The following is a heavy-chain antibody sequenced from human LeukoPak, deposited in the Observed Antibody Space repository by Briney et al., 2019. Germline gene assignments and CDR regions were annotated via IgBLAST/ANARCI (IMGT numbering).Heavy chain of an antibody. J-gene: IGHJ6*03. Sequence: GGSLRLSCAASGFTFSSYSMNWVRQAPGKGLEWVSSISSSSSYIYYADSVKGRFTISRDNAKNSLYLQMNSLRAEDTAVYYCARHGYGYYYYYYMDVWGKGTTVTVSS. CDR3: ARHGYGYYYYYYMDV. V-gene: IGHV3-21*01. CDR1: GFTFSSYS. CDR2: ISSSSSYI. D-gene: IGHD5-12*01.